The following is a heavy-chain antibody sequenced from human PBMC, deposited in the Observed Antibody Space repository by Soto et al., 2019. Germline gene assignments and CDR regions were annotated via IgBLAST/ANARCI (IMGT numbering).Heavy chain of an antibody. J-gene: IGHJ4*02. V-gene: IGHV4-59*08. Sequence: SETLSLTCTVSGGSISSYYWSWIRQPPGKGLEWVGYIYYSGSTDYNPSLKSRVTISVDTSNNQFSLKLSSVTAADSAVYYCARRKNDYIWGSFPFDSWGPGTLVTVSS. CDR2: IYYSGST. CDR3: ARRKNDYIWGSFPFDS. CDR1: GGSISSYY. D-gene: IGHD3-16*01.